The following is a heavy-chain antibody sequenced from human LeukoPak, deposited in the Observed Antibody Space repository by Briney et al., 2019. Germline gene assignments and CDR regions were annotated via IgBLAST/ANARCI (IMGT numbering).Heavy chain of an antibody. CDR1: GFTFSSYG. CDR3: AKDYYDSSGYGRAFDI. D-gene: IGHD3-22*01. V-gene: IGHV3-30*18. J-gene: IGHJ3*02. Sequence: GGSLRLSCAASGFTFSSYGMPWVRQAPGKGLEWVAVISYDGSNKYYADSVKGRFTISRDNSKNTLYLQMNSLRAEDTAVYYCAKDYYDSSGYGRAFDIWGQGTMVTVSS. CDR2: ISYDGSNK.